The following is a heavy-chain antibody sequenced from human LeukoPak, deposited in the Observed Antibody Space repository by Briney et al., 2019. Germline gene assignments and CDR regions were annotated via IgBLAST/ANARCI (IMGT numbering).Heavy chain of an antibody. D-gene: IGHD6-13*01. CDR2: IYYSGST. Sequence: SETLSLTCAVSGGSISSSSYYWGWIRQPPGKGLEWIGSIYYSGSTYYNPSLKSRVTISVDTSKKQFSLKLSSVTAADTAAYYCARTTDSSSWYFFYYWGQGTLVTVSS. J-gene: IGHJ4*02. CDR1: GGSISSSSYY. V-gene: IGHV4-39*01. CDR3: ARTTDSSSWYFFYY.